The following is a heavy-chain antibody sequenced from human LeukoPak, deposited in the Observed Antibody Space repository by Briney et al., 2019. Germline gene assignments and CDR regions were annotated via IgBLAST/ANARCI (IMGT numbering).Heavy chain of an antibody. D-gene: IGHD2-21*01. J-gene: IGHJ4*02. CDR1: GGSFSGHY. CDR3: ARHSTRRVDY. CDR2: VNHSGSA. Sequence: SETLSLTCAVYGGSFSGHYWSWIRQFTGKGLEWIGEVNHSGSANYNPSLKSRVTISVDTSKNQFSLKLSSVTAADTAVYYCARHSTRRVDYWGQGTLVTVSS. V-gene: IGHV4-34*01.